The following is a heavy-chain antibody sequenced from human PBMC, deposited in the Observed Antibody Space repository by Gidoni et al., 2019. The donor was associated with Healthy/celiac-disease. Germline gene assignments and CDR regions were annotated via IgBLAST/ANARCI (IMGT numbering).Heavy chain of an antibody. Sequence: SSYGMHWVRQAPGKGLEWVAVIWYDGSNKYYADSVKGRFTISRDNSKNTLYLQMNSLRAEDTAVYYCARDRGLSSYFDYWGQGTLVTVSP. CDR2: IWYDGSNK. CDR3: ARDRGLSSYFDY. V-gene: IGHV3-33*01. CDR1: SSYG. J-gene: IGHJ4*02. D-gene: IGHD3-16*02.